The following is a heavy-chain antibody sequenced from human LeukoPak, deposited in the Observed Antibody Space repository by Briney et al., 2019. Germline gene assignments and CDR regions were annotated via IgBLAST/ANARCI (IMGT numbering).Heavy chain of an antibody. D-gene: IGHD3-16*02. V-gene: IGHV1-18*04. CDR2: ISAYNGNT. CDR3: ARVHQACGGVIVIDY. J-gene: IGHJ4*02. CDR1: GYTFTSYG. Sequence: ASVKVSCKASGYTFTSYGISWVRQAPGQGLEWMGWISAYNGNTNYAQKLQGRVTMTTDTSTSTAYMELRSLRSEDTAVYYCARVHQACGGVIVIDYWGQGTLVTVSS.